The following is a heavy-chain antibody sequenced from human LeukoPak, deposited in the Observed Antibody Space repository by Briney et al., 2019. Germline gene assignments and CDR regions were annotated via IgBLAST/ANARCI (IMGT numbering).Heavy chain of an antibody. J-gene: IGHJ4*02. CDR2: IYYSGST. CDR3: ARDGPSDSSSWYRRFDY. Sequence: SETLSLTCTVSGGSISSSSYYWGWIRQPPGKGLEWIGSIYYSGSTYYNPSLKSRVTISVDTSKNQFSLKLSSVTAADTAVYYCARDGPSDSSSWYRRFDYWGQGTPVTVSS. D-gene: IGHD6-13*01. V-gene: IGHV4-39*07. CDR1: GGSISSSSYY.